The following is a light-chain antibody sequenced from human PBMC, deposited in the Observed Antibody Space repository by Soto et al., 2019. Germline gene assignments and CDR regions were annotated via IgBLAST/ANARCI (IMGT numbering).Light chain of an antibody. CDR3: QSYDNSLSAYV. CDR2: RNS. J-gene: IGLJ1*01. Sequence: QSVLTQPTSVSGAPGQRVTISCSGNNSNFGAGSDVHWYQQLPGTAPKLLVFRNSYRPSGVPDRFSGSKSGTSASLAIAGLQAEDEADYYCQSYDNSLSAYVFGTGTKLTVL. V-gene: IGLV1-40*01. CDR1: NSNFGAGSD.